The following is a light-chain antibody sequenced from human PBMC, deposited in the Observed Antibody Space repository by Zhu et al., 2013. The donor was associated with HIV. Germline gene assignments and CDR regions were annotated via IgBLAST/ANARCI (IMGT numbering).Light chain of an antibody. CDR2: DAF. CDR1: QSINNY. Sequence: EIVLTQSPGTLSLSPGERATLSCGASQSINNYLAWYQQKPGLAPRLLIYDAFTRATGIPDRFSGSGSGTDFTLTISRLEPEDFAVYYCQQYGSSPGTFGQGTRVDIK. CDR3: QQYGSSPGT. V-gene: IGKV3D-20*01. J-gene: IGKJ1*01.